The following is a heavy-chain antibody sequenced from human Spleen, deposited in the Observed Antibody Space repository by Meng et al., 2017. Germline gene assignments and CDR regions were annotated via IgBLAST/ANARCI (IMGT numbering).Heavy chain of an antibody. J-gene: IGHJ3*02. D-gene: IGHD2/OR15-2a*01. V-gene: IGHV3-33*01. CDR3: ARDRIDAFDI. CDR1: GFTFSSHA. Sequence: GGSLRLSCAASGFTFSSHAMHWARQAPGKGLEWVAIIWYDGSNKYYADSVKGRFTISRDNSKNTLYLQMNSLRAEDTAVYYCARDRIDAFDIWGQGTMVTVSS. CDR2: IWYDGSNK.